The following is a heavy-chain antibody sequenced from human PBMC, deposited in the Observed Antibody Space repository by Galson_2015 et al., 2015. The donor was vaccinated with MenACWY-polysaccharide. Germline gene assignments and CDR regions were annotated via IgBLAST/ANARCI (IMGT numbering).Heavy chain of an antibody. CDR1: GASISSGSHY. J-gene: IGHJ5*02. D-gene: IGHD4-17*01. Sequence: LSLTCAVSGASISSGSHYWSWFRQYPGTNLEWIAYIYYNGRSNYNPSLRSRVSISMDMSKNQFSLNLGSVTAADTAVYFCAGIPATETSYGWFDPWGQGTLVAVSS. V-gene: IGHV4-31*11. CDR2: IYYNGRS. CDR3: AGIPATETSYGWFDP.